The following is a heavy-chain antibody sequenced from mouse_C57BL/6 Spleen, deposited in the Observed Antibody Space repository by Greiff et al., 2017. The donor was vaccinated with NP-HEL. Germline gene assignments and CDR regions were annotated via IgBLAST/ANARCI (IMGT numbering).Heavy chain of an antibody. CDR2: ISNGGGST. V-gene: IGHV5-12*01. J-gene: IGHJ3*01. CDR1: GSTFSDYY. Sequence: EVQLVESGGGLVQPGGSLKLSCAASGSTFSDYYMYWVRQTPEKRLEWVAYISNGGGSTYYPDTVKGRFTISRDNAKNTLYLQMSRLKSEDTAMYYCARQAVYGYAEPFFAYWGQGTLVTVSA. CDR3: ARQAVYGYAEPFFAY. D-gene: IGHD2-2*01.